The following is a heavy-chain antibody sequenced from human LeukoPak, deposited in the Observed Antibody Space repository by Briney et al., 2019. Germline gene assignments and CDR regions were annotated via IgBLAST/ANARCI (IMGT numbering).Heavy chain of an antibody. CDR1: GGSFSGYY. CDR2: IFTSGST. V-gene: IGHV4-4*07. Sequence: PSETLSLTCAVYGGSFSGYYWSWIRQPAGKGLEWIGRIFTSGSTDYNPSLKSPVTISLDTSKNQFSLELSSVTAADTAVYYCARDPYSSGWYGGVFDCWXXXTLVTVSS. J-gene: IGHJ4*01. CDR3: ARDPYSSGWYGGVFDC. D-gene: IGHD6-19*01.